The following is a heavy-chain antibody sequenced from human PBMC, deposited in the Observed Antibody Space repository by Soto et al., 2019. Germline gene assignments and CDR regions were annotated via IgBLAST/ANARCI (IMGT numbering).Heavy chain of an antibody. Sequence: QVQLVESGGGLVKPGGSLRLSCAASGFTFRDYYMSWIRQAPGKGLEWVSYISSSSSYTNYADSVKGRFTIYRDNAKNSMYLQMNSLRAEDTAVYYCAGRMTPVTSFDYWGQGTLVTVSS. CDR3: AGRMTPVTSFDY. V-gene: IGHV3-11*06. CDR1: GFTFRDYY. J-gene: IGHJ4*02. D-gene: IGHD4-17*01. CDR2: ISSSSSYT.